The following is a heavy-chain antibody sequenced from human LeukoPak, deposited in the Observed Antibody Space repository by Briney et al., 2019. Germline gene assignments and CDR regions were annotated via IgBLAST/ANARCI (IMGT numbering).Heavy chain of an antibody. J-gene: IGHJ4*02. V-gene: IGHV3-23*01. D-gene: IGHD2-8*01. Sequence: PGGSLRLSCAASGFTFSSYAMSWVRQAPGKGLEWVSAISGSGGSTYYGDSVKGRFTISRDNSKNTLYLQMNSLRAEDTAVYYCAKDRDKYCTNGVCYTKVVDYWGQGTLVTVSS. CDR2: ISGSGGST. CDR1: GFTFSSYA. CDR3: AKDRDKYCTNGVCYTKVVDY.